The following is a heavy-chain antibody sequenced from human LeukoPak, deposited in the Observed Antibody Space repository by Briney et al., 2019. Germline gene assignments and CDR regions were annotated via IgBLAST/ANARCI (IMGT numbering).Heavy chain of an antibody. CDR3: ARVHYYDSSGSSWFDP. Sequence: SETLSLTCAVYGGSFSGYYWSWIRQPPGKGLEWIGEINHSGSTNYNPSLKSRITISVDTSKNQFSLKLSSVTAADTAVYYCARVHYYDSSGSSWFDPWGQGTLVTVSS. J-gene: IGHJ5*02. CDR1: GGSFSGYY. D-gene: IGHD3-22*01. CDR2: INHSGST. V-gene: IGHV4-34*01.